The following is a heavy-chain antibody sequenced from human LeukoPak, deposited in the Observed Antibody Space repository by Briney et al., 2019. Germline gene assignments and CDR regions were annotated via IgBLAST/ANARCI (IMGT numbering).Heavy chain of an antibody. CDR3: SRDPRHSDY. J-gene: IGHJ4*02. CDR1: GFTFSDSY. CDR2: ISGSSSDV. Sequence: GGSLRFSGAASGFTFSDSYMTWIRQAPGKGLELLSYISGSSSDVNYIDSVRGRFTISRDNAKNSLYLHMNSLTVEDTAAYYCSRDPRHSDYWGQGTLVTVSS. V-gene: IGHV3-11*01.